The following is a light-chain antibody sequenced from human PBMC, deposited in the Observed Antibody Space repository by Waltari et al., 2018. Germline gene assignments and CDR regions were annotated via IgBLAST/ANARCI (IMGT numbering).Light chain of an antibody. Sequence: EIVLTQSPATLSLSPGERATLPCQASQSVSSYLAWYQQKPGQAPRLLIYDASNRATGIPARFSGSGSGTDFTLTISSLEPEDFAVYYCQQRSNWPPFTFGPGTKVDIK. CDR3: QQRSNWPPFT. CDR1: QSVSSY. V-gene: IGKV3-11*01. J-gene: IGKJ3*01. CDR2: DAS.